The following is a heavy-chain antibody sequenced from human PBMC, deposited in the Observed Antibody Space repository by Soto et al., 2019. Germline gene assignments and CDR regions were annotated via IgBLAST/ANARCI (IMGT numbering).Heavy chain of an antibody. CDR1: GYTFTSYG. D-gene: IGHD3-10*01. CDR2: ISAYNGNT. J-gene: IGHJ3*02. Sequence: QVQLVQSGAEVKKPGASVKVSCKASGYTFTSYGISGVRQAPGQGLEWMGWISAYNGNTNYAQKLQGRVTMTSDTSTSPAYMELRSLRSNDTAVYYCARFRSDYDVSDLYNAFDIWGQGRMVTVS. V-gene: IGHV1-18*01. CDR3: ARFRSDYDVSDLYNAFDI.